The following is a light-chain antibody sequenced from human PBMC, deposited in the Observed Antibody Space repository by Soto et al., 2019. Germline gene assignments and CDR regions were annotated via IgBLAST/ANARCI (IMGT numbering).Light chain of an antibody. J-gene: IGKJ1*01. CDR2: RVS. CDR3: MQGTHLRT. CDR1: QSLVHSDGNTY. V-gene: IGKV2-30*02. Sequence: DVVMTQSPLSLPVTLGQPASISCRSSQSLVHSDGNTYLNWFQQRPGQSPRRLIYRVSNRDSGVPDRFSGSGSVTDFTLRISRVEAEDVGVYYCMQGTHLRTFGQGTKLEIK.